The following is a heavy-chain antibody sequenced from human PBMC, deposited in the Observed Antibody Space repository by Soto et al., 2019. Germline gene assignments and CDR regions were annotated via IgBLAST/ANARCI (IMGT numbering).Heavy chain of an antibody. J-gene: IGHJ3*02. V-gene: IGHV4-31*03. CDR2: IYYSGST. CDR1: GGSISSGGYY. Sequence: SETLSLTCTVSGGSISSGGYYWSWIRQHPGKGLEWIGYIYYSGSTYYNPSLKSRVTISVDTSKNQFSLKLSSVTAADTAVYYCARGGYCSGGTCYRDAFDIWGQGTMVTVSS. D-gene: IGHD2-15*01. CDR3: ARGGYCSGGTCYRDAFDI.